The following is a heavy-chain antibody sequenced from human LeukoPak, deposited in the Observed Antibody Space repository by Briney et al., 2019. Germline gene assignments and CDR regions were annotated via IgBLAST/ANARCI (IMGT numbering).Heavy chain of an antibody. CDR1: GFSLSTSEMC. Sequence: ESGPTLVNPTQTLTLTCTFSGFSLSTSEMCVSWIRQPPGKALEWLARIDWDDDKYYSTSLKTRLTISKDTSKNQVVLTMTNMDPVDTATYYCARTPSFTYYYGSGIDYYMDIWGKGTTVTISS. CDR3: ARTPSFTYYYGSGIDYYMDI. V-gene: IGHV2-70*11. J-gene: IGHJ6*03. D-gene: IGHD3-10*01. CDR2: IDWDDDK.